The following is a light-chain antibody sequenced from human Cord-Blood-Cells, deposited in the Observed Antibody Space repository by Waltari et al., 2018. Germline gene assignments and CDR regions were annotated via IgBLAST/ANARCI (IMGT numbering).Light chain of an antibody. CDR2: EVS. CDR3: SSYTSSSTVV. V-gene: IGLV2-14*01. CDR1: SSDVGGYNY. J-gene: IGLJ2*01. Sequence: QSALPQPASVSGSPGQSITISCTGTSSDVGGYNYVSWYQQHPGKATKLMIYEVSNRPSGVSNRFSGSKSGNTASLTISGLQAEDEADYYCSSYTSSSTVVFGGGTKLTVL.